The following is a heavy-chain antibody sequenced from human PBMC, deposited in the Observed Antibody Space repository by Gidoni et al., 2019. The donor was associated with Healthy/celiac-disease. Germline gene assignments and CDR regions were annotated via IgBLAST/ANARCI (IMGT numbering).Heavy chain of an antibody. Sequence: EVQLLESGGGLVQPGGSLRLSCAASGFPFSSYAMSWVRQAPGKGLGWVSAISGSGGSTYYADSVKGRFTISRDNSKNTLYLQMNSLRAEDTAVYYCAKPPGAMVRGSDPWGQGTLVTVSS. J-gene: IGHJ5*02. V-gene: IGHV3-23*01. CDR3: AKPPGAMVRGSDP. CDR1: GFPFSSYA. D-gene: IGHD3-10*01. CDR2: ISGSGGST.